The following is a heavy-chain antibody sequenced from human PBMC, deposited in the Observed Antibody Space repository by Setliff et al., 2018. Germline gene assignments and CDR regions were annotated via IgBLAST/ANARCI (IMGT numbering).Heavy chain of an antibody. J-gene: IGHJ4*02. V-gene: IGHV4-38-2*01. CDR1: GSAISSGHY. CDR3: ARGRNVAARLFDS. CDR2: FRPSGTT. D-gene: IGHD6-6*01. Sequence: SETLSLTCAVSGSAISSGHYWGWIRQPPGKGGLEWIGSFRPSGTTNYHPSLKSRVTISVDTSKNQFSLKVNSVTAADTAVYFCARGRNVAARLFDSWGQGTLVTVS.